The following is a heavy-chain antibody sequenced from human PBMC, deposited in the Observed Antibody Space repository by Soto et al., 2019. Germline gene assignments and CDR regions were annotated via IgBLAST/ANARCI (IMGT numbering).Heavy chain of an antibody. Sequence: ASVKVSCKASGYTFTSYAMHWVRQAPGQRLEWMGWINAGKGNTKYSQKFQGRVTITRDTSASTAYMELSSLRSEDTAVYYCARDDYYIWGSYRYTGAFDIWGQGTMVTVSS. CDR1: GYTFTSYA. V-gene: IGHV1-3*01. J-gene: IGHJ3*02. D-gene: IGHD3-16*02. CDR2: INAGKGNT. CDR3: ARDDYYIWGSYRYTGAFDI.